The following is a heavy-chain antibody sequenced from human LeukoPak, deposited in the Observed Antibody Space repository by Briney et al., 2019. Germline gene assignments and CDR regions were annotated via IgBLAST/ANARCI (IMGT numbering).Heavy chain of an antibody. V-gene: IGHV3-48*01. CDR1: GFTVSSYC. J-gene: IGHJ3*02. Sequence: PGGSLRLSCKASGFTVSSYCMNWVRQAPGKGPEWVSYIDARTGIIHYADFVQGRFTISRDDAKESVFLQMNSLRVDDTAVYYCARTYDFGRGPPGDAFDNWGQGTLVIVSS. CDR2: IDARTGII. CDR3: ARTYDFGRGPPGDAFDN. D-gene: IGHD3-3*01.